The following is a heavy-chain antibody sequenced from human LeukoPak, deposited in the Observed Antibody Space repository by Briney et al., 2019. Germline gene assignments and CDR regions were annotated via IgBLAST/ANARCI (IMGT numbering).Heavy chain of an antibody. V-gene: IGHV4-61*01. D-gene: IGHD6-19*01. Sequence: KPSETLSLTCTVSGFSVSSGSYYWRWIRQPPGKGLEWIGYIYYSGSTNYNPSLKSRVTISVDTSKNQFSLKLSSVTAADTAVYYCARGLTRWGQGTLVTVSS. CDR2: IYYSGST. J-gene: IGHJ4*02. CDR1: GFSVSSGSYY. CDR3: ARGLTR.